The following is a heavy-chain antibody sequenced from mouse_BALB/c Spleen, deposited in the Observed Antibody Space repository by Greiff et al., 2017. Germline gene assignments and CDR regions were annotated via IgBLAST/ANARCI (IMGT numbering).Heavy chain of an antibody. D-gene: IGHD3-3*01. CDR2: IDPENGDT. CDR3: NAGADFDY. V-gene: IGHV14-4*02. J-gene: IGHJ2*01. CDR1: GFNIKDYY. Sequence: VQLQQSGAELVRSGASVKLSCTASGFNIKDYYMHWVKQRPEQGLEWIGWIDPENGDTEYAPKFQGKATMTADTSSNTAYLQLSSLTSEDTAVYYCNAGADFDYWGQGTTHTVSS.